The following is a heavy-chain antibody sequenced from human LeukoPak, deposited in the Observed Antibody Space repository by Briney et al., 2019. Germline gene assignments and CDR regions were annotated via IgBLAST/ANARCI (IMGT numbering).Heavy chain of an antibody. CDR3: ARLFTRAWEYRYGMDV. Sequence: SETLSLTCTVSGGSISSYYWSWIRQPPGKGLEWIGYIYTSGSTNYNPSLKSRVTLSIDTSKNQFSLKLTSVTAADTAVFYCARLFTRAWEYRYGMDVWGQGTAVTVSS. CDR2: IYTSGST. V-gene: IGHV4-4*08. J-gene: IGHJ6*02. CDR1: GGSISSYY. D-gene: IGHD1-26*01.